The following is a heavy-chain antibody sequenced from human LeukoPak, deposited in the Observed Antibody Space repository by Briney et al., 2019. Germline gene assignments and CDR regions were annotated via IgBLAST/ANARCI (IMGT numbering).Heavy chain of an antibody. J-gene: IGHJ6*04. CDR2: ISSSSSTI. Sequence: GGSLGLSCAASGFTFSSYSMNWVRQAPGKGLEWISYISSSSSTIYYADSVKGRFTISRDNAKNSLYLQMNSLRAEDTAVYYCAELGITMIGGVWGKGTTVTISS. D-gene: IGHD3-10*02. V-gene: IGHV3-48*04. CDR1: GFTFSSYS. CDR3: AELGITMIGGV.